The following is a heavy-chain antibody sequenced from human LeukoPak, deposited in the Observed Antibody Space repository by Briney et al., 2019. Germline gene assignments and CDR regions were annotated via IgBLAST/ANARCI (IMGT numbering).Heavy chain of an antibody. J-gene: IGHJ4*01. Sequence: AGSLSLSCAVSGFTFSSSALSWVCQGQGKGLEWVSAISGSGGSTYYADSVKGRFTISRDNSKNTLYLQMNTLRAEDTAVYYCAKVLNSGVVVISLLDYWGHGDPGTVSS. CDR2: ISGSGGST. CDR3: AKVLNSGVVVISLLDY. CDR1: GFTFSSSA. D-gene: IGHD3-22*01. V-gene: IGHV3-23*01.